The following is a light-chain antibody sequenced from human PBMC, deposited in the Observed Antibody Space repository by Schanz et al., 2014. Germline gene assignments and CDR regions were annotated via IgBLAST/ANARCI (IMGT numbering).Light chain of an antibody. V-gene: IGKV3D-11*01. CDR3: QQRSNWPIT. CDR2: GAS. Sequence: TQSPSSVSASVGDRVTITCRASQGISSWIAWYQQKPGQAPKLLIYGASSRASGIPDRFSGSGSGTDFTLTISRLEPEDFAVYYCQQRSNWPITFGQGTRLEIK. CDR1: QGISSW. J-gene: IGKJ5*01.